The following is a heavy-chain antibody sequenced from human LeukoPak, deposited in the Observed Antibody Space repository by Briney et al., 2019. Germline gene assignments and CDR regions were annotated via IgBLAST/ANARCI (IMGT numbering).Heavy chain of an antibody. J-gene: IGHJ6*03. V-gene: IGHV4-4*08. Sequence: SETLSLTSTVSYGTISSYYWSWIPQPPGKGLEWIVHIYTSGSTNYNPSLQSRVTISVDTSKHQYSLKLNSVTAADTGVYYCARDPGAMLRGSRRGYDGNYYYMDVWGKGTTVTISS. CDR2: IYTSGST. D-gene: IGHD3-10*01. CDR1: YGTISSYY. CDR3: ARDPGAMLRGSRRGYDGNYYYMDV.